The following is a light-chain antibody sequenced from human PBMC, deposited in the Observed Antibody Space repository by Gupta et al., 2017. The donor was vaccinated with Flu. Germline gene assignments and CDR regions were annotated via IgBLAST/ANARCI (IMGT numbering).Light chain of an antibody. V-gene: IGKV1-39*01. J-gene: IGKJ1*01. CDR2: AAS. CDR3: QQSDSTLPT. CDR1: QSISSY. Sequence: DIQMTQSPSSLSASVGDRVTITCRASQSISSYLNWYQQKPGKAPKLLISAASSLQSGVPSRFSGSGSGTDFTLTISSLQPEDIATYYCQQSDSTLPTFGQGTKVEIK.